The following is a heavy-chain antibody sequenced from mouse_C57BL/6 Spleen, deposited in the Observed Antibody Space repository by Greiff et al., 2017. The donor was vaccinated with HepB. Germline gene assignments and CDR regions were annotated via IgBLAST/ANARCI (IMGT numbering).Heavy chain of an antibody. Sequence: EVMLVESGAELVKPGASVKLSCTASGFNIKDYYMHWVKQRTEQGLEWIGRIDPEDGETKYAPKFQGKATITADTSSNTAYLQLSSLTSEDTAVYYCARIRITTVVAPYYAMDYWGQGTSVTVSS. CDR3: ARIRITTVVAPYYAMDY. V-gene: IGHV14-2*01. CDR2: IDPEDGET. J-gene: IGHJ4*01. D-gene: IGHD1-1*01. CDR1: GFNIKDYY.